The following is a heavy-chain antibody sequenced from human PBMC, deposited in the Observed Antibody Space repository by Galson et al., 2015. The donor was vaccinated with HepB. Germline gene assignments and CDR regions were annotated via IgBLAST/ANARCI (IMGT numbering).Heavy chain of an antibody. J-gene: IGHJ5*02. D-gene: IGHD3-16*02. V-gene: IGHV1-69*13. CDR3: ASRHRGLGELSPIGYNWFDP. CDR1: GGTFSSYA. CDR2: IIPIFGTA. Sequence: SVKVSCKASGGTFSSYAISWVRQAPGQGLEWMGGIIPIFGTANYAQKFQGRVTITADESTSTAYMELSSLRSEDTAVYYCASRHRGLGELSPIGYNWFDPWGQGTLVTVSS.